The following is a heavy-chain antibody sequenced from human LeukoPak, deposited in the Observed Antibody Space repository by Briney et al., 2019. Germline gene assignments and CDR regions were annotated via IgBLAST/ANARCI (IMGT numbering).Heavy chain of an antibody. J-gene: IGHJ3*02. CDR2: INYSGST. V-gene: IGHV4-31*03. CDR3: AARFGGEEVAFDI. D-gene: IGHD2-21*01. CDR1: GGSISSGGYY. Sequence: SETLSLTCTVSGGSISSGGYYWSWIRQHPGKGLEWIGYINYSGSTYYNPSLKSRVTISVDTSKNQFSLKLSSVTAADTAVYYCAARFGGEEVAFDIWGQGTMVTVSS.